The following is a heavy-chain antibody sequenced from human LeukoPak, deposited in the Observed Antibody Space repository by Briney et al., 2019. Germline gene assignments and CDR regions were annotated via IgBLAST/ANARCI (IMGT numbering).Heavy chain of an antibody. Sequence: SGGSLRLSCAASGFTFSSYAMSWVRQTPGKGLEWVSAISGSGGSTYYADSVKGRFTISRDNSKNTLYLQMNSLRAEDTAVYYCTKSVRSIWWGGAYYFDYWGQGALVTVSS. J-gene: IGHJ4*02. V-gene: IGHV3-23*01. CDR2: ISGSGGST. CDR3: TKSVRSIWWGGAYYFDY. D-gene: IGHD6-13*01. CDR1: GFTFSSYA.